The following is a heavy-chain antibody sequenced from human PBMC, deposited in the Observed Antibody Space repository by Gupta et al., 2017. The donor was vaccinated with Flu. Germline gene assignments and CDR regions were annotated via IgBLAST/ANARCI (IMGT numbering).Heavy chain of an antibody. CDR2: IYHSGRT. J-gene: IGHJ5*02. Sequence: QVQLQESGPGLVKPSETLSLTCAVPGYSISSGYYWGWIRQPPGKGLEWIGSIYHSGRTYYSPALKSRVTISVDTAKNQFSLKVRSVTAADTAVYYCAMARGYRFSQVGPWGQGTLVTVFS. D-gene: IGHD5-18*01. CDR3: AMARGYRFSQVGP. V-gene: IGHV4-38-2*01. CDR1: GYSISSGYY.